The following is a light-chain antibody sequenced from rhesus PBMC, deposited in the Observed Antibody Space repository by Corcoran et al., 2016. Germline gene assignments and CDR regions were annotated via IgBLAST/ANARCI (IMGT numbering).Light chain of an antibody. J-gene: IGKJ4*01. Sequence: DIQMTQSPSALSASVGDRVTISCRASQNIYSNLAWYQQKPGKAPKLLIHAASSLQTGIPSRFSGGGSGTDFTLTISRLQPEDSAAYYCQHYYGNPLTFGGGTKVELK. V-gene: IGKV1S12*01. CDR3: QHYYGNPLT. CDR2: AAS. CDR1: QNIYSN.